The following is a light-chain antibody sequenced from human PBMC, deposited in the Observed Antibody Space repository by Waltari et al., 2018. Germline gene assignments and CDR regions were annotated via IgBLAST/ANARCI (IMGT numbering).Light chain of an antibody. Sequence: QSALTQPASVSGSPGQSITISCTGTIRYVGPYNYVSWYQQHPGKPPQLIIYAVTKRPSGVSNRFAGSKSGTTASLTISGLQAEDEADFYCCSYTARGTLIFGGGTKLTVL. J-gene: IGLJ2*01. V-gene: IGLV2-14*03. CDR3: CSYTARGTLI. CDR1: IRYVGPYNY. CDR2: AVT.